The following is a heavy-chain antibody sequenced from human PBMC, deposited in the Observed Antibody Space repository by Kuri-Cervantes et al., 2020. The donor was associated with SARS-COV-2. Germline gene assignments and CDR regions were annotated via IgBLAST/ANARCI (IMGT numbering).Heavy chain of an antibody. D-gene: IGHD3-22*01. CDR1: GYTFTSYA. V-gene: IGHV7-4-1*02. CDR3: ARGPYYYDSSGYYPMGGFDY. CDR2: INTNTGNP. Sequence: ASVKVSCKASGYTFTSYAMNWVRQAPGQGLEWMGWINTNTGNPTYAQGFTGRFVFSLDTSVSTAYLQISSLKAEDTAVYYCARGPYYYDSSGYYPMGGFDYWGQGTLVTVSS. J-gene: IGHJ4*02.